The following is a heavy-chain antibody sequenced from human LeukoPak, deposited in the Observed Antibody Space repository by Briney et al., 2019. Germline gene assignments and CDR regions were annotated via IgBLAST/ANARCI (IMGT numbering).Heavy chain of an antibody. V-gene: IGHV3-48*04. CDR3: AREGVVVSAAVDY. D-gene: IGHD2-2*01. Sequence: GGSLRLSCAASGFTFSLYTMIWVRQAPGKGLEWVSYISSNSRTIYYADSVKGRFTISRDNAKNSLYLQMNSLRAEDTAVYYCAREGVVVSAAVDYWGQGTLVTVSS. J-gene: IGHJ4*02. CDR2: ISSNSRTI. CDR1: GFTFSLYT.